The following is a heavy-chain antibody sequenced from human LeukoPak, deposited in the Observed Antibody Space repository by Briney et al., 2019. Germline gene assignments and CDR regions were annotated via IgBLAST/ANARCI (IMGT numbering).Heavy chain of an antibody. V-gene: IGHV4-59*08. J-gene: IGHJ4*02. CDR1: GGSISGRY. CDR2: WRYDGSP. D-gene: IGHD6-19*01. Sequence: SETLSLTCAVSGGSISGRYWSWIRQPPGKGLEWIANWRYDGSPNYTPSLESRATISLDTSKNQFSLSLTSVTAADTAVYYCVVTQKWLAFDYWGQGILVTVSS. CDR3: VVTQKWLAFDY.